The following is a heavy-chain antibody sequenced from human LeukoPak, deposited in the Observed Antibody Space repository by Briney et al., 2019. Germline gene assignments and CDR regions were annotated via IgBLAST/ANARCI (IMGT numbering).Heavy chain of an antibody. CDR1: GGSISSGSYY. CDR2: IYTSGST. Sequence: SETLSLTCTVSGGSISSGSYYWSWIRQPAGKGLEWIGRIYTSGSTNYNPSLKSRVTISVDTSKNQFSLKLSSVTAADTAVYYWAREDLYSSSWHNWFDPWGQGTLVTVSS. J-gene: IGHJ5*02. CDR3: AREDLYSSSWHNWFDP. V-gene: IGHV4-61*02. D-gene: IGHD6-13*01.